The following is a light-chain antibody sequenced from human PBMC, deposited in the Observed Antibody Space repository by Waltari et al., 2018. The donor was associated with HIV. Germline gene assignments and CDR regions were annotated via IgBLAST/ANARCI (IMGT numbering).Light chain of an antibody. Sequence: NFMLTQPHSVSESPGKTVTISCTGSSGSIASNYVQWSQQRPGSAPTTVIYGDNPRPAGAPFPFSGSIDRSSNSASLTISGLKTEDESDYDCQSYDSSNHWVFGGVTTLTVL. V-gene: IGLV6-57*02. CDR3: QSYDSSNHWV. CDR1: SGSIASNY. CDR2: GDN. J-gene: IGLJ3*02.